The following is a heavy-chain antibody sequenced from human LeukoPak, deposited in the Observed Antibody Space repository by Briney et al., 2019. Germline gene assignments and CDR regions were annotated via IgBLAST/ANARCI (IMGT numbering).Heavy chain of an antibody. V-gene: IGHV3-23*01. CDR2: ISGSGDNT. CDR1: GFSFSTYA. D-gene: IGHD1-26*01. CDR3: AKLSWREIPGDVLDV. J-gene: IGHJ3*01. Sequence: QPGGSLRLSCAASGFSFSTYAMSWVRQGPGKGLEWVSSISGSGDNTLYDDSVKGRFTISRDNVKDTVHLQMNSLRGEDTAIYYCAKLSWREIPGDVLDVWGQGTVVTVSS.